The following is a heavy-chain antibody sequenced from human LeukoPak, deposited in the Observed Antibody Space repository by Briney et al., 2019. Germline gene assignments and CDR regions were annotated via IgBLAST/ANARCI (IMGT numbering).Heavy chain of an antibody. CDR1: GGSISSYY. D-gene: IGHD6-19*01. CDR3: ARDLGGWYYNWFDP. J-gene: IGHJ5*02. V-gene: IGHV4-59*01. CDR2: IYYSGST. Sequence: SETLSLTCTASGGSISSYYWSWIRQPPGKGLEWIGYIYYSGSTNYNPSLKSRVTISVDTSKNQFSLKLSSVTAADTAVYYCARDLGGWYYNWFDPWGQGTLVTVSS.